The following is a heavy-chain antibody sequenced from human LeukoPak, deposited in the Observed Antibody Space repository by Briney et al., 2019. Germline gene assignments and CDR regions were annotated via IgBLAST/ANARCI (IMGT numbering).Heavy chain of an antibody. D-gene: IGHD1-26*01. CDR1: GFTFTSYG. CDR2: ISAYTGNT. Sequence: ASVKGSCKASGFTFTSYGISWGRQAPGQGLELMGWISAYTGNTNYAQKLQGRVTMTTDTSTSTAYMELRSLRSDDTAVYYCARVWSGSYGIDYWGQGTLVTVSS. CDR3: ARVWSGSYGIDY. J-gene: IGHJ4*02. V-gene: IGHV1-18*01.